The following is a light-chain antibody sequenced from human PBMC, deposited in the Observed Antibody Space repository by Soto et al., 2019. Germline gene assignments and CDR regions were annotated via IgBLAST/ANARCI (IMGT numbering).Light chain of an antibody. V-gene: IGKV1-39*01. J-gene: IGKJ1*01. CDR2: AAS. CDR1: QSISSY. CDR3: QQSYSTHR. Sequence: DIQMTQSPSSLSASVGDRVTITCRASQSISSYLNWYQQKPGKAPKPLIYAASSLQSEVPSRFSGRGSVTDFTLTISSLQPEDFATYYCQQSYSTHRFGQGTKLEIK.